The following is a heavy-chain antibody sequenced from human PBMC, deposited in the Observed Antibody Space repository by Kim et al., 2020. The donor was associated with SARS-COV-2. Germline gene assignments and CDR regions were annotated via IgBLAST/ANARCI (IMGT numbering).Heavy chain of an antibody. V-gene: IGHV4-39*01. Sequence: SETLSLTYTVSGGSLSSSSYYWGWIRQPPGKGLEWIGTAYYIGNTYYNPSLKSRVTISVDTSKNQFSLKLGSVTAADTAVYYCARHQRYSSGWY. CDR3: ARHQRYSSGWY. CDR2: AYYIGNT. CDR1: GGSLSSSSYY. D-gene: IGHD6-19*01. J-gene: IGHJ2*01.